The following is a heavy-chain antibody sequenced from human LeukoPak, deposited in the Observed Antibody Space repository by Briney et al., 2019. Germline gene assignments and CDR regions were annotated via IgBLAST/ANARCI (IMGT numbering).Heavy chain of an antibody. V-gene: IGHV3-30*18. J-gene: IGHJ3*02. D-gene: IGHD4-17*01. CDR2: ISYDGSNK. CDR3: ANLLTTVTTYFDAFDI. Sequence: GGSLRLSCAASGITFSSYGMHWVRQAPGKGLEWVAVISYDGSNKYYADSVKGRFTISRDNSKNTLYLQMNSLRAEDTAVYYCANLLTTVTTYFDAFDIWGQGTMVTVSS. CDR1: GITFSSYG.